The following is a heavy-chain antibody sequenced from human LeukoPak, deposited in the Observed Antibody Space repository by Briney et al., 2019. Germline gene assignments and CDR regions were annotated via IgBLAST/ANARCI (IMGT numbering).Heavy chain of an antibody. D-gene: IGHD1-26*01. CDR1: GYNFNNYW. V-gene: IGHV5-51*01. J-gene: IGHJ4*02. Sequence: GESLKISCRGSGYNFNNYWIAWVRQMPGKGLEWMGIIYPADSDTTYSPSFQGQVTISADKSVSTAYLQWSSLRASDTAVYYCARPRGLGDSYYFDSWGQGTLVTISS. CDR3: ARPRGLGDSYYFDS. CDR2: IYPADSDT.